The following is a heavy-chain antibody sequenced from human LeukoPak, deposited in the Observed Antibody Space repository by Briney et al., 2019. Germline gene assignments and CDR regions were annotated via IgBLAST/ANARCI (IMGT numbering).Heavy chain of an antibody. J-gene: IGHJ4*02. V-gene: IGHV3-21*01. CDR3: ASPPITVFGVVTDY. D-gene: IGHD3-3*01. CDR2: ISSSSSYI. CDR1: GFTFTTHA. Sequence: GGSLRLSCAASGFTFTTHAMHWVRQAPGKGLEWVSSISSSSSYIYYADSVKGRFTISRDNAKNSLYLQMNSLRAEDTAVYYCASPPITVFGVVTDYWGQGTLVTVSS.